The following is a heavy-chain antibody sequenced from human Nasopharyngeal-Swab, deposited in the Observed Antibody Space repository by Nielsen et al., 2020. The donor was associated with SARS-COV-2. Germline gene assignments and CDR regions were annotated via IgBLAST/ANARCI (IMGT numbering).Heavy chain of an antibody. D-gene: IGHD3-3*01. CDR2: ISGSGGST. V-gene: IGHV3-23*01. Sequence: WIRQPPGKGLEWVSAISGSGGSTYYADSVKGRFTISRDNSKNTLYLQMYSLRAEDTAVYYCAKDRVGGYYDFWSGQYEYYFDYWGQGTLVTVSS. J-gene: IGHJ4*02. CDR3: AKDRVGGYYDFWSGQYEYYFDY.